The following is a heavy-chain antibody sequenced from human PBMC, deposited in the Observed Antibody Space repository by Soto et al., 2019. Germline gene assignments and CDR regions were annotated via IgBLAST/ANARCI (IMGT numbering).Heavy chain of an antibody. J-gene: IGHJ4*02. D-gene: IGHD3-10*01. Sequence: QVQLAQSGAEVKKPGASVKVSCKTSGYTFTNFGISWVRQAPGQGLEWMGWISAYNGNTNYAQQFEGRVTITTDTHPSAHYTEVRSLRPDHTAVYYCVRGWITIDYWGQGTLVTVYS. CDR2: ISAYNGNT. CDR1: GYTFTNFG. V-gene: IGHV1-18*01. CDR3: VRGWITIDY.